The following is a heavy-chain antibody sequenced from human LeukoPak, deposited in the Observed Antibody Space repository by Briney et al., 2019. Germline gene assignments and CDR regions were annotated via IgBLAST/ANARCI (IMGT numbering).Heavy chain of an antibody. CDR3: ARGNSANYYDWFDP. CDR1: GYSFTTYW. CDR2: IYPGDSNT. D-gene: IGHD1-26*01. J-gene: IGHJ5*02. Sequence: GESLKISCKGSGYSFTTYWIAWVRQMPGKGLEWMGIIYPGDSNTRYSPSFQGQVTISVDKSISTAYLQWNNLKASDTAMYYCARGNSANYYDWFDPWGQGTLVTVSS. V-gene: IGHV5-51*01.